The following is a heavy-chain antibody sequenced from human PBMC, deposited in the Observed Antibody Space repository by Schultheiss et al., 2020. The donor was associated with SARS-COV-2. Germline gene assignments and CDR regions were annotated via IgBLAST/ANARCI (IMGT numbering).Heavy chain of an antibody. CDR2: IIPIFGTA. J-gene: IGHJ4*02. V-gene: IGHV1-69*05. D-gene: IGHD5-18*01. Sequence: SVKVSCKASGYTFTSYGISWVRQAPGQGLEWMGGIIPIFGTANYAQKFQGRVTMTRDTSTSTVYMELSSLRSEDTAVYYCAREQRGYSYGLTFDYWGQGTLVTVSS. CDR3: AREQRGYSYGLTFDY. CDR1: GYTFTSYG.